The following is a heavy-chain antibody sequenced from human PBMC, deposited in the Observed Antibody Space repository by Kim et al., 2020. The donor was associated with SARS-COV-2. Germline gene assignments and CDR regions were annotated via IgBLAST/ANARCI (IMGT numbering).Heavy chain of an antibody. Sequence: ASVKVSCKASGYTFTSYDINWVRQATGQGLEWMGWMNPNSGNTGYAQKFQGRVTMTRNTSISTAYMELSSLRSEDTAVYYCAREVHSSSWYVVYYYGMDVWGQGTTVTVSS. CDR2: MNPNSGNT. V-gene: IGHV1-8*01. CDR1: GYTFTSYD. CDR3: AREVHSSSWYVVYYYGMDV. J-gene: IGHJ6*02. D-gene: IGHD6-13*01.